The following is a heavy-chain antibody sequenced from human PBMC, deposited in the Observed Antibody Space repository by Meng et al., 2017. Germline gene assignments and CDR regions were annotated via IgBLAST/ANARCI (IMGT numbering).Heavy chain of an antibody. V-gene: IGHV1-2*02. CDR2: INPNSGGT. Sequence: ASVKVSCKASGYTFTGYYMHWVRQAPGQGLERMGWINPNSGGTNYAQKFQGRVTMTRDTSISTAYMELSRLRSDDTAVYYCARYYYDSSGYYFSAFDIWGQGTMVTVSS. D-gene: IGHD3-22*01. J-gene: IGHJ3*02. CDR1: GYTFTGYY. CDR3: ARYYYDSSGYYFSAFDI.